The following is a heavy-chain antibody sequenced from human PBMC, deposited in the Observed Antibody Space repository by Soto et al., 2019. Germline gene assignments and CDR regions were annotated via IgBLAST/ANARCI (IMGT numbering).Heavy chain of an antibody. J-gene: IGHJ6*03. CDR1: GFTFNSYS. CDR2: ISSKSTYI. CDR3: ARDHSNYDILTDYYYYYMDV. D-gene: IGHD3-9*01. Sequence: EVQLVESGGGLVKPGGSLRLSCAASGFTFNSYSMNWVRQAPGKGLEWVSSISSKSTYIYYGDSVKGRFTISRDNAKNSLFLQMNSLRAEDTAVYYCARDHSNYDILTDYYYYYMDVWGKGTTVTVSS. V-gene: IGHV3-21*01.